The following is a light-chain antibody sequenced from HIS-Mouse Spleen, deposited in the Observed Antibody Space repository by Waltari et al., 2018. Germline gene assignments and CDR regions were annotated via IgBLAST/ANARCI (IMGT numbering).Light chain of an antibody. CDR3: YSTDSSGNHRV. CDR2: EDS. Sequence: SYELTQPPSVSVSPGQTARNTCSGDALPKKYAYWYQQKSGQAPVRVIYEDSKRPPGIPERFSGSSSGTMATLTISGAQVEDEADYYCYSTDSSGNHRVFGGGTKLTVL. CDR1: ALPKKY. V-gene: IGLV3-10*01. J-gene: IGLJ2*01.